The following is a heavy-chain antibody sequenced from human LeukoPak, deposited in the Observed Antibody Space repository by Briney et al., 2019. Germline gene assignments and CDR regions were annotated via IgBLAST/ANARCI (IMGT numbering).Heavy chain of an antibody. CDR1: GYTFTSYD. J-gene: IGHJ4*02. CDR3: ARERGNTDFDY. Sequence: GASVKVSYKASGYTFTSYDINWVRQATGQVLEWMGIISPSGGGTSYAQKYQGRVTMTSDTSTSTVYMELSSLRSEDTAVYYCARERGNTDFDYWGQGTLVTVSS. D-gene: IGHD2-2*02. CDR2: ISPSGGGT. V-gene: IGHV1-46*01.